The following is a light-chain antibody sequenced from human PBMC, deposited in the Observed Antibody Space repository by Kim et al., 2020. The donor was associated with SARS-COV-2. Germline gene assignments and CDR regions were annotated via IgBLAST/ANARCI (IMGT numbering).Light chain of an antibody. V-gene: IGLV7-46*01. CDR2: HTS. Sequence: GGQVTLTCGSSPGTVTSGQYTYWFKQRPGHAPPTVIYHTSHKPAWPPARFSGSLLGGKAALTLAGAQPEDEADYYCLLSYGDTRVFGGGTQLTVL. CDR1: PGTVTSGQY. J-gene: IGLJ3*02. CDR3: LLSYGDTRV.